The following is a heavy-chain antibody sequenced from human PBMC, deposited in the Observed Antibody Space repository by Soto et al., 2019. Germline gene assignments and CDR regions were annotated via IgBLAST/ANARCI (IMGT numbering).Heavy chain of an antibody. Sequence: QVQLVQSGAEVKKPGSSVKVSCKASGGTFSSYIISWVRQAPGQGLEWMGRIIPIVGIANYAQRDQGRGTSTADKSTTTAYMETGSRRSEDTAVSYCARGGVAGFDPWGQGTRVTVSS. CDR2: IIPIVGIA. J-gene: IGHJ5*02. V-gene: IGHV1-69*02. D-gene: IGHD2-15*01. CDR3: ARGGVAGFDP. CDR1: GGTFSSYI.